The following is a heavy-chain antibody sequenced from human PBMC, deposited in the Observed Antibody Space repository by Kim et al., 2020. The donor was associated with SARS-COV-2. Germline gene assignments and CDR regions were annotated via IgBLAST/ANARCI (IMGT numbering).Heavy chain of an antibody. CDR2: IKSKTDGGTT. J-gene: IGHJ5*02. CDR1: GFTFSNAW. CDR3: TTGELRYFDWLLGRRTFDP. D-gene: IGHD3-9*01. Sequence: GGSLRLSCAASGFTFSNAWMSWVRQAPGKGLEWVGRIKSKTDGGTTDYAAPVKGRFTISRDDSKNTLYLQMNSLKTEDTAVYYCTTGELRYFDWLLGRRTFDPWGQGTLVTVSS. V-gene: IGHV3-15*01.